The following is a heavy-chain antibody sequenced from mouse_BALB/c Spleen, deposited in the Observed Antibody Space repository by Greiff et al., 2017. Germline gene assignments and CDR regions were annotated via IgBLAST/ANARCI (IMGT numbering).Heavy chain of an antibody. CDR3: ASRDYRYGWFAY. Sequence: EVQLVESGPELVKPGASVKMSCKASGYTFTSYVMHWVKQKPGQGLEWIGYINPYNDGTKYNEKFKGKATLTSDKSSSTAYMELSSLTSEDSAVYYCASRDYRYGWFAYWGQGTLVTVSA. D-gene: IGHD2-14*01. CDR2: INPYNDGT. J-gene: IGHJ3*01. CDR1: GYTFTSYV. V-gene: IGHV1-14*01.